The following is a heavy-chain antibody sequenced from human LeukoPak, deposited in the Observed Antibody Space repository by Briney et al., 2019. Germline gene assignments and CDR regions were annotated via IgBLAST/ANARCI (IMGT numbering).Heavy chain of an antibody. J-gene: IGHJ4*02. V-gene: IGHV3-48*01. CDR1: GFTFSSYS. CDR3: ARVAPRSYFDY. CDR2: ISSSTSTI. Sequence: GGSLRLSCAASGFTFSSYSMNWVRQAPGQGLESVSYISSSTSTIYYADSVKGRFAISRDNAKNSLYLQMNSLRAEDTAVYYCARVAPRSYFDYWGQGTLVTVSS.